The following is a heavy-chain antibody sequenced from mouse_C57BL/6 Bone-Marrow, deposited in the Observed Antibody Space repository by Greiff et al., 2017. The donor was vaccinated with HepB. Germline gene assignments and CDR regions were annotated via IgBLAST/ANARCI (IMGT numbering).Heavy chain of an antibody. CDR3: ARSGAMITPWGPDYYAMDY. D-gene: IGHD2-4*01. Sequence: QVQLQQSGPELVKPGASVKISCKASGYAFSSSWMNWVKQRPGKGLEWIGRIYPGDGDTNYNGKFKGKATLTADKSSSTANMQLSSLTSEDSAVYFCARSGAMITPWGPDYYAMDYWGQGTSVIVSS. CDR1: GYAFSSSW. J-gene: IGHJ4*01. CDR2: IYPGDGDT. V-gene: IGHV1-82*01.